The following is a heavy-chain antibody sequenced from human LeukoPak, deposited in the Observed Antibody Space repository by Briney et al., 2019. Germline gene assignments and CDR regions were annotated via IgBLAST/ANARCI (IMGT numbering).Heavy chain of an antibody. CDR1: GYSISSGYY. J-gene: IGHJ3*02. D-gene: IGHD5-18*01. Sequence: KPSETLSLTCAVSGYSISSGYYWGWIRQPPGKGLEWIGYIYYSGSTNYNPSLKSRVTISVDTSKNRFSLKLSSVTAADTAVYYCAREEIRGYSYGYIWGQGTMVTVSS. CDR2: IYYSGST. CDR3: AREEIRGYSYGYI. V-gene: IGHV4-38-2*02.